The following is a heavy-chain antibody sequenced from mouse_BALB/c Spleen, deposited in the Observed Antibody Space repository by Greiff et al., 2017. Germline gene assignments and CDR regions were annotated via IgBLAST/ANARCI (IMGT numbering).Heavy chain of an antibody. D-gene: IGHD1-2*01. J-gene: IGHJ3*01. Sequence: QVQLQQSGAELAKPGASVKMSCKASGYTFTSYWMHWVKQRPGQGLEWIGYINPSTGYTEYNQKFKDKATLTADKSSSTAYMQLSSLTSEDSAVYYCAREGERPSYWGQGTLVTVSA. CDR1: GYTFTSYW. CDR3: AREGERPSY. V-gene: IGHV1-7*01. CDR2: INPSTGYT.